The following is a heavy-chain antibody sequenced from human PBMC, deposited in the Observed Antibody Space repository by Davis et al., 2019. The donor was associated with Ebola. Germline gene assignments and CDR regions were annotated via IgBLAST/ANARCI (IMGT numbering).Heavy chain of an antibody. Sequence: GGSLRLSCAASGFTFSDYYMSWIRQAPGKGLEWVSYISSSGSTIYYADSVKGRFTISRDNAKNSLYLQMNSLRAEDTAVYYCARRFIAARFLVVYGMDVWGQGTTVTVSS. CDR2: ISSSGSTI. CDR1: GFTFSDYY. V-gene: IGHV3-11*01. CDR3: ARRFIAARFLVVYGMDV. D-gene: IGHD6-6*01. J-gene: IGHJ6*02.